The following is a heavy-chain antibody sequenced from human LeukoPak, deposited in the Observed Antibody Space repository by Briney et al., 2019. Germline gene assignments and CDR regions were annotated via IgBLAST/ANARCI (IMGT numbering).Heavy chain of an antibody. CDR3: ARCHYYYDSSGYYYGPSYYYYMDV. D-gene: IGHD3-22*01. V-gene: IGHV5-51*01. CDR1: GDSFTSYW. CDR2: IYPGDSDT. Sequence: GESLKISCKGSGDSFTSYWIGWVRQMPGKGLEWMGIIYPGDSDTRYSPSFQGQVIISADKSISTAYLQWSSLKASDTAMYYCARCHYYYDSSGYYYGPSYYYYMDVWGKGTTVTVSS. J-gene: IGHJ6*03.